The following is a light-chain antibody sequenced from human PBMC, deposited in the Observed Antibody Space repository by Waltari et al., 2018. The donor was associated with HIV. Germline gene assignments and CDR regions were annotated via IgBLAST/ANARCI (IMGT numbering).Light chain of an antibody. CDR1: NIGTTS. J-gene: IGLJ2*01. CDR3: HVWDTISDHVV. Sequence: SYVLTQLPSLSVAPGKTPNIPCVGNNIGTTSVHWYQQRPDQAPVLVIYYNDDRPPGIPGRFSHSNSGNTATLAINRVEAGDEADYYCHVWDTISDHVVFGGGSKLAVL. CDR2: YND. V-gene: IGLV3-21*04.